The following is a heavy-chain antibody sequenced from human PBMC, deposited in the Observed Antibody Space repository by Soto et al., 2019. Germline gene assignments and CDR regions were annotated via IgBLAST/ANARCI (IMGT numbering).Heavy chain of an antibody. V-gene: IGHV5-51*01. CDR1: GYSFTNYW. Sequence: GASLKISCKASGYSFTNYWIGWVRQMPGKDLEWIGIIYPDDSETRYSPSFQGQVTISADKSISTAYLQWSSLKASDTAMYYCARHPYTNSFYNWFDPWGQGTLVTVSS. CDR2: IYPDDSET. D-gene: IGHD6-6*01. J-gene: IGHJ5*02. CDR3: ARHPYTNSFYNWFDP.